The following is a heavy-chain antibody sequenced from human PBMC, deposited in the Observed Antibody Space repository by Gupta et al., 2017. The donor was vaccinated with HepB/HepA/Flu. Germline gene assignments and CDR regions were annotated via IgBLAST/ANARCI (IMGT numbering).Heavy chain of an antibody. D-gene: IGHD2-15*01. J-gene: IGHJ4*02. V-gene: IGHV4-4*02. CDR3: ARRLSSAWSQDFDD. Sequence: QVQLQESGPGLVKPSGTLSLTCAVSGGSISSSNWWSWVRQPPGKGLEWIGEIYHRGSTNYNPSRKSRVTISLDKSKNQFSLKLTSVTAADTAVYYCARRLSSAWSQDFDDWGQGTLVTVSS. CDR2: IYHRGST. CDR1: GGSISSSNW.